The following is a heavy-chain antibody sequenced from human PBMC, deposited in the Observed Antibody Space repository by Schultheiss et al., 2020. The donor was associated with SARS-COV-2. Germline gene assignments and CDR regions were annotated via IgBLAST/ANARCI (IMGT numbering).Heavy chain of an antibody. CDR2: INHSGST. CDR3: ARESGGGASHV. J-gene: IGHJ4*02. V-gene: IGHV4-34*01. Sequence: SETLSLTCAVYGGSFSGYYWNWIRQPPGKGLEWIGEINHSGSTNYNPSLKSRVTISVDTSKNQFSLKLGSVTAADTAVYYCARESGGGASHVWGQGTLVTVSS. CDR1: GGSFSGYY. D-gene: IGHD3-16*01.